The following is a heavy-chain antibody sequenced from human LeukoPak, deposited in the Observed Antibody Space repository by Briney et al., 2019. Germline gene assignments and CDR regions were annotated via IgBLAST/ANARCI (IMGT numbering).Heavy chain of an antibody. D-gene: IGHD5-12*01. CDR1: GFTFSSYG. V-gene: IGHV3-21*01. CDR3: ARLTSYNHDYSGRYGLDV. Sequence: GGSLRLSCAASGFTFSSYGMTWVRQAPGKGLEWVSSIGRSPSYIYYADSVKGRFTISRDNAKDSLDLQMNSLRAEDTAVYYCARLTSYNHDYSGRYGLDVWGQGTTVTVSS. CDR2: IGRSPSYI. J-gene: IGHJ6*02.